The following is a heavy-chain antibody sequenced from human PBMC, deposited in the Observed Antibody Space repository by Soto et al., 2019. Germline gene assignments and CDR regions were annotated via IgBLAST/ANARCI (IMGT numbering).Heavy chain of an antibody. CDR2: INAGNGNT. V-gene: IGHV1-3*01. CDR1: GYTFTSYA. CDR3: ASAPYNWNYGWFDP. J-gene: IGHJ5*02. D-gene: IGHD1-7*01. Sequence: QVQLVQSGAEVKKPGASVKVSCKASGYTFTSYAMHWVRQAPGQRLEWMGWINAGNGNTKYSQKFQGRVTITRDTSASTAYMELSSLRSEDTAVYYCASAPYNWNYGWFDPWGQGTLVTVSS.